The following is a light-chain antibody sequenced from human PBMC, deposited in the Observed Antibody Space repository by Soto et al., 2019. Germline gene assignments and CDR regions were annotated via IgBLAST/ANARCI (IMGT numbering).Light chain of an antibody. V-gene: IGLV1-47*01. CDR1: RANIGSKF. Sequence: QSVLTQPPSASGTPGQTVTISCSGSRANIGSKFVDWYQQLPGTAPKLLIYRDYLRPSGVPDRFSGSKSGTSASLAISGLRSEDEGDYYCAAWDDRLTTVVFGGGTQLTVL. CDR3: AAWDDRLTTVV. CDR2: RDY. J-gene: IGLJ7*01.